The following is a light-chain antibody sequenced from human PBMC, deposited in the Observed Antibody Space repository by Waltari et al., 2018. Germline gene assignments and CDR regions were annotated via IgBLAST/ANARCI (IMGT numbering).Light chain of an antibody. J-gene: IGLJ2*01. CDR1: SSNIWNNY. Sequence: HSVLTQPPSVSAAPGQDVTIFCSGSSSNIWNNYVSWYQQVPGTAPKLLIFDNNERPSGIPDRFSGSKSGTSATLDITGLQTGDEAHYYCATWDSSLSGGVFGGGTKVTVL. CDR3: ATWDSSLSGGV. CDR2: DNN. V-gene: IGLV1-51*01.